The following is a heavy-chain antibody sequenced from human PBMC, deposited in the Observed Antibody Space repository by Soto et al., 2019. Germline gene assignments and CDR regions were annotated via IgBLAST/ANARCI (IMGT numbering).Heavy chain of an antibody. Sequence: QITLKESGPTLVNPTQTLTLTCTFSGFSLSTSGVGVGWIRQPPGKALEWLAVIYWNDDKHFSPSLKSRLTIIKDTSKNQVVLTLTNVDPVDTATYYCAHRCVWFGGEDWFDPWGQGTLVTVSS. V-gene: IGHV2-5*01. J-gene: IGHJ5*02. D-gene: IGHD3-10*01. CDR2: IYWNDDK. CDR1: GFSLSTSGVG. CDR3: AHRCVWFGGEDWFDP.